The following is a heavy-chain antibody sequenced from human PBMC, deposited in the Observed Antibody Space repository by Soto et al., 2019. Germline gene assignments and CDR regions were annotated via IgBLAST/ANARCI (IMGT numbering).Heavy chain of an antibody. Sequence: AASVKVSCKASGGSFDSHAISWVRQAPGQGLEWMGGIITFFKATNYAQKFQGRVTITADDSTSTAYLDVHSLRSEDTAVYYCARDVSINYYDGTFSYYAMDVWGQGTTVTVSS. CDR2: IITFFKAT. D-gene: IGHD3-16*01. CDR3: ARDVSINYYDGTFSYYAMDV. V-gene: IGHV1-69*13. J-gene: IGHJ6*02. CDR1: GGSFDSHA.